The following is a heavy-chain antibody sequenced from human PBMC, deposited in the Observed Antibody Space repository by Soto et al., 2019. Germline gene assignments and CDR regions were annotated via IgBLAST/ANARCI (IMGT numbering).Heavy chain of an antibody. J-gene: IGHJ3*02. CDR3: AKRGRPLTTVITDAFDI. V-gene: IGHV3-23*01. D-gene: IGHD4-17*01. CDR1: GLTFSSYA. Sequence: GGSLRLSCAASGLTFSSYAMSWVRQAQGKGLEWVSAISGSGGRTNYADSVKGRFTISRDNSKNTLYLQMNSLRAEDTAVYYCAKRGRPLTTVITDAFDIWGQGTMVTVSS. CDR2: ISGSGGRT.